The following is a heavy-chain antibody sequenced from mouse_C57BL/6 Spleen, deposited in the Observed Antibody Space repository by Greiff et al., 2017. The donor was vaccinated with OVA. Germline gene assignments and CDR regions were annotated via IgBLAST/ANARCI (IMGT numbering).Heavy chain of an antibody. CDR1: GYTFTDYE. J-gene: IGHJ3*01. D-gene: IGHD2-3*01. CDR3: TRDGGFAY. CDR2: IDPETGGT. V-gene: IGHV1-15*01. Sequence: VQGVESGAELVRPGASVTLSCKASGYTFTDYEMHWVKQTPVHGLEWIGAIDPETGGTAYNQKFKGKAILTADKSSSTAYMELRSLTSEDSAVYYCTRDGGFAYWGQGTLVTVSA.